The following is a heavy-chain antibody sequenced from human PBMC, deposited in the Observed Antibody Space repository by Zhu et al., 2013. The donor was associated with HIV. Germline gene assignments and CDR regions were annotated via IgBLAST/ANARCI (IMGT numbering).Heavy chain of an antibody. CDR1: GGTFSSYA. V-gene: IGHV1-69*06. CDR3: ARRPVVGATGDLDYYYGMDV. D-gene: IGHD1-26*01. Sequence: QVQLVQSGAEVKKPGASVKVSCKASGGTFSSYAISWVRQAPGQGLEWMGGIIPIFGTANYAQKFQGRVTITADKSTSTAYMELSSLRSEDTAVYYCARRPVVGATGDLDYYYGMDVWGQGTTVTVSS. CDR2: IIPIFGTA. J-gene: IGHJ6*02.